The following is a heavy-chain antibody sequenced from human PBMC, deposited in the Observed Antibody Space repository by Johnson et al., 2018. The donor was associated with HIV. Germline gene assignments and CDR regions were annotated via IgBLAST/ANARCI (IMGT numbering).Heavy chain of an antibody. Sequence: QVQLVESGGGLAKPAWSPRLSCAASQFIFNIYGMHWVRQAPGKGLEWVAILWYDGTTAFYADSVKGRFTISRDTSKKMLYLQMNSLRVDDTAVYYCAKTGGGAALDSWGQGTMVTVSS. CDR3: AKTGGGAALDS. V-gene: IGHV3-33*03. CDR1: QFIFNIYG. CDR2: LWYDGTTA. J-gene: IGHJ3*02. D-gene: IGHD3-16*01.